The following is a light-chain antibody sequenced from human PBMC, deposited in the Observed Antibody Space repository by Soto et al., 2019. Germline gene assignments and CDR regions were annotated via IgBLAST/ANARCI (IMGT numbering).Light chain of an antibody. CDR2: ATS. J-gene: IGKJ4*01. CDR1: QGIRSY. CDR3: QHVNDYPLT. V-gene: IGKV1-9*01. Sequence: DIQLTQSPSFLSASVGDRVTITCRASQGIRSYLAWYQQKTGKAPKLLIYATSTFQSGVPSRFSGSASGTEFTLTISCLQPEDVASYYRQHVNDYPLTFGGGTKVEIK.